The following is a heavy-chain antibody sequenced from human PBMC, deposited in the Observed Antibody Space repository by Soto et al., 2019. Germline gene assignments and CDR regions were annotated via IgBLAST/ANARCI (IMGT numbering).Heavy chain of an antibody. CDR1: GYTFTSYG. Sequence: ASVKVSCQASGYTFTSYGFSWVRQAPGQGLEWMGWISAYNGNTNYAQKFQGRVALTTDTSTSTAYMELRSLRSDDTAVYYCARGADFDYWGQGTLVTVSS. J-gene: IGHJ4*02. CDR2: ISAYNGNT. D-gene: IGHD1-26*01. CDR3: ARGADFDY. V-gene: IGHV1-18*01.